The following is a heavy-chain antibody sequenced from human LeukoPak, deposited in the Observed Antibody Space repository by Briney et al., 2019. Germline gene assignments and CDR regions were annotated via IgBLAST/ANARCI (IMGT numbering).Heavy chain of an antibody. CDR1: GFTFSTYA. CDR2: ISHTGTSI. Sequence: GGSLRLSCAASGFTFSTYAMTWVRQAPGKGPEWVSIISHTGTSIFYADSVKGRFTISRDNSRNTLFLDMNSLRAEDTALYFCAKEEERFAAWGYFDSWGQGSLVTVSS. CDR3: AKEEERFAAWGYFDS. J-gene: IGHJ4*02. V-gene: IGHV3-23*01. D-gene: IGHD3-16*01.